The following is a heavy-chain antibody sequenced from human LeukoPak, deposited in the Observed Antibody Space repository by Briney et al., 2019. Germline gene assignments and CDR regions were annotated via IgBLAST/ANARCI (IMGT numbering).Heavy chain of an antibody. CDR2: IYYSGGT. CDR1: GGSLSNYY. D-gene: IGHD4-23*01. J-gene: IGHJ4*02. CDR3: ARDPEFDGGHGFDH. V-gene: IGHV4-59*01. Sequence: SETLSLTCSVSGGSLSNYYWNWIRQPPGKGLEWIGQIYYSGGTKYNPSLQSRVTISVDTSKTQFTLKLSSVTAADTAVYYCARDPEFDGGHGFDHWGQGTLVTVSS.